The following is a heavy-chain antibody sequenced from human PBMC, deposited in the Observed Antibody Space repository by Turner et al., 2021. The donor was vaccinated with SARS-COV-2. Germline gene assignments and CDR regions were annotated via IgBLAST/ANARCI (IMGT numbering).Heavy chain of an antibody. V-gene: IGHV4-34*01. Sequence: QVQLQQWGAGLLKPSETLSLTCAVCGGSFSGYYWSWIRQPPGKGLEWIGEINHGESTNYNPSLKSRVTISVDTSKNQFSLKLSSVTAADTAVYYCARSGWSLWYFDYWGQGTLVTVSS. D-gene: IGHD6-19*01. CDR1: GGSFSGYY. CDR2: INHGEST. CDR3: ARSGWSLWYFDY. J-gene: IGHJ4*02.